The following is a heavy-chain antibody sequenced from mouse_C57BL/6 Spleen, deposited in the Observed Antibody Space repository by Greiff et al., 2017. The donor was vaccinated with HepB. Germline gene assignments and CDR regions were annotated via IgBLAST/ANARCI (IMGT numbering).Heavy chain of an antibody. Sequence: VQLVESGPGLVQPSQSLSITCTVSGFSLTSYGVHWVRQSPGKGLEWLGVIWSGGSTDYNAAFISRLSISKDNSKSQVFFKMNSLQADDTAIYYCARSPPFYYGSSYGYWYFDVWGTGTTVTVSS. D-gene: IGHD1-1*01. CDR1: GFSLTSYG. J-gene: IGHJ1*03. V-gene: IGHV2-2*01. CDR3: ARSPPFYYGSSYGYWYFDV. CDR2: IWSGGST.